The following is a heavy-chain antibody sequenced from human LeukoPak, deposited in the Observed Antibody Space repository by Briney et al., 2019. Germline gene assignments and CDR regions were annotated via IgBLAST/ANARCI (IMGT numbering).Heavy chain of an antibody. CDR2: IIPIFGTA. Sequence: ASVTVSCKASGGTFSSYAISWVRQAPGQGLEWMGGIIPIFGTANYAQKFQGRVTITADESTSTAYMELSSLRSEDTAVYYCARGRMAGTYVFDYWGQGTLVTVSS. J-gene: IGHJ4*02. D-gene: IGHD1-1*01. CDR3: ARGRMAGTYVFDY. CDR1: GGTFSSYA. V-gene: IGHV1-69*13.